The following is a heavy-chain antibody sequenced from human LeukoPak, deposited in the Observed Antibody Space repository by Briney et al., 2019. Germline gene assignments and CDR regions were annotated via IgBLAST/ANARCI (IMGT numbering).Heavy chain of an antibody. CDR1: GYTFTSYY. D-gene: IGHD2-2*01. CDR2: INPSGGST. CDR3: AREPTGDIVVVPAAFLPGVYGMDV. V-gene: IGHV1-46*01. Sequence: ASVKVSCKASGYTFTSYYMHWVRQAPGQGLEWMGIINPSGGSTSYAQKFQGRGTMTRDTSTSTVYMELSSPRSEDTAVYYCAREPTGDIVVVPAAFLPGVYGMDVWGQGTTVTVSS. J-gene: IGHJ6*02.